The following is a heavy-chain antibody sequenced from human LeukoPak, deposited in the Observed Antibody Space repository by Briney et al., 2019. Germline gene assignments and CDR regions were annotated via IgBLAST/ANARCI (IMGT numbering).Heavy chain of an antibody. CDR1: GGSISTSGYF. CDR3: ARHKCSGIYCPFDY. CDR2: IYYSGTT. D-gene: IGHD2-15*01. V-gene: IGHV4-39*01. Sequence: PSQTLSLTCTVSGGSISTSGYFWGWIRQPPGKGLEWIGTIYYSGTTYYNPSLKSRVTISVDTSKNQFSLKLSSVSASDTAVYYCARHKCSGIYCPFDYWGQGTLVTVSS. J-gene: IGHJ4*02.